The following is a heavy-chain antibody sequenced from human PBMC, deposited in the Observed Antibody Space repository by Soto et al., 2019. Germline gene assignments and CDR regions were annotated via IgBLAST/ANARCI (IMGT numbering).Heavy chain of an antibody. J-gene: IGHJ3*02. CDR1: GGSISSYY. CDR3: ARANWKYEYALDI. CDR2: IYYSGST. V-gene: IGHV4-59*01. Sequence: SETLSLTCTVSGGSISSYYWSWIRQPPGKGLGWIGYIYYSGSTNYNPSLKSRVTISVDTSKNQFPLKLSSVTAADTAALYSARANWKYEYALDIWGQGTRGTVSS. D-gene: IGHD1-7*01.